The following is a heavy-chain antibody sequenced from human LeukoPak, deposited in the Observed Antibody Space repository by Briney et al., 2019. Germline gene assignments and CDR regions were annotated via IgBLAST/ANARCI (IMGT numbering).Heavy chain of an antibody. CDR2: ISYGGTT. CDR3: ARHGHGAKFDY. V-gene: IGHV4-39*01. Sequence: SETLSLTCTVSGGSVTSFGYYWGWIRQPPGKGLEWIGSISYGGTTYFNPSLQSRVTISVDTSKNQFSLNLGSVTAADTALYYCARHGHGAKFDYWGQGTLVTVSS. CDR1: GGSVTSFGYY. J-gene: IGHJ4*02. D-gene: IGHD4-17*01.